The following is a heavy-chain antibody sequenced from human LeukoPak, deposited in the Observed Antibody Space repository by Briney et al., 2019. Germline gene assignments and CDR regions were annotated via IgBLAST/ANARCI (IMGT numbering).Heavy chain of an antibody. V-gene: IGHV1-2*02. CDR3: ARDSGYSYGEYYFDY. D-gene: IGHD5-18*01. J-gene: IGHJ4*02. CDR2: INPNSGGT. CDR1: GYTFTGYY. Sequence: ASVKVSCKASGYTFTGYYMHWVRQAPGQGLEWMGWINPNSGGTNYVQKFQGRVTMTRDTSISTAYMELSRLRSDDTAVYYCARDSGYSYGEYYFDYWGQGTLVTVSS.